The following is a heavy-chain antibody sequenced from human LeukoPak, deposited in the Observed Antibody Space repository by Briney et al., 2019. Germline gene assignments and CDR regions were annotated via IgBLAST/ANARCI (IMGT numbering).Heavy chain of an antibody. J-gene: IGHJ4*02. CDR2: IKQGGNEK. CDR1: GFTFSSYA. V-gene: IGHV3-7*01. D-gene: IGHD3-22*01. Sequence: GGSLRLSCAASGFTFSSYAMSWVRQAPGKGLEWVANIKQGGNEKYYVDSVKGRFTISRDNAKNSLYLQMNSLRAEDTAVYYCARGFDSRFFNDWGQGTLVTVSS. CDR3: ARGFDSRFFND.